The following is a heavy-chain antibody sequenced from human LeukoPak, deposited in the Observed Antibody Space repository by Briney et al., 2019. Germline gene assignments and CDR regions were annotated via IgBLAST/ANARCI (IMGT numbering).Heavy chain of an antibody. CDR1: GGSFSGYY. D-gene: IGHD3-9*01. V-gene: IGHV4-34*01. J-gene: IGHJ4*02. CDR3: AEGGIRYFDWLPFDY. CDR2: INHRGST. Sequence: SETLSPTCAVYGGSFSGYYWSWIRQPPGQGLEWIGEINHRGSTNYNPSLKSRVTISVDTSKNQFSLKLSSVTAADTAVYFQAEGGIRYFDWLPFDYWGQGTLVTVSS.